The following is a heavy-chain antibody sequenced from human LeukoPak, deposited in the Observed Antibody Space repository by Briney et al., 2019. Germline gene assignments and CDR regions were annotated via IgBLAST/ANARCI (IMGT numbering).Heavy chain of an antibody. CDR2: IIPILGIA. V-gene: IGHV1-69*04. J-gene: IGHJ3*02. D-gene: IGHD3-22*01. CDR3: ARYYYYDSSGSDDAFDI. Sequence: ASVKVSCKASGGTFSSYAISWVRQAPGQGLEWMGRIIPILGIANYAQKFQGRVTTTADKSTSTAYMELSSLRSEDTAVYYCARYYYYDSSGSDDAFDIWGQGTMVTVSS. CDR1: GGTFSSYA.